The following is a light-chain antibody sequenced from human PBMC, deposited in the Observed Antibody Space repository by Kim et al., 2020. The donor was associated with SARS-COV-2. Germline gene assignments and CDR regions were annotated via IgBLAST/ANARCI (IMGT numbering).Light chain of an antibody. V-gene: IGKV4-1*01. Sequence: ERATINCKSSQSVLYSSNNKNYLAWYQQNPGQPPKLLIYWASTRESGVPDRFSGSGSGTDFTLTISSLQAEDVAVYYCQQYYSSRTFGQGTKLEI. CDR1: QSVLYSSNNKNY. CDR3: QQYYSSRT. CDR2: WAS. J-gene: IGKJ2*01.